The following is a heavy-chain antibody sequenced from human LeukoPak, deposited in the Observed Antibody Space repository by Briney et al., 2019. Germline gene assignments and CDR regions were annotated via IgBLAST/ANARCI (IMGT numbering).Heavy chain of an antibody. Sequence: PGRSLRLSCAASGFTFSNFAMHWVRQTPGKGLAWVALISDDGSNKYYADSVKGRFTVSRDNSKNTLSLQMNSLRTEDTAVFYCARDDVRMGFDHWGQGTLVTVSS. CDR2: ISDDGSNK. J-gene: IGHJ4*02. D-gene: IGHD2-8*01. CDR1: GFTFSNFA. V-gene: IGHV3-30*14. CDR3: ARDDVRMGFDH.